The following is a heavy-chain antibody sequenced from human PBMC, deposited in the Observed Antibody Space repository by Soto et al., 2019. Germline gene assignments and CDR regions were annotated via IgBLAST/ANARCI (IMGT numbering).Heavy chain of an antibody. CDR2: IIPIFGTA. J-gene: IGHJ5*02. CDR1: GGTFSSYA. Sequence: QVQLVQSGAEVKKPGSSVKVSCKASGGTFSSYAISWVRQAPGQWLEWMGGIIPIFGTANYAQKFQGRVTITADESTSTAYMELSSRRSEDTAVYYCARDPPGSAMGENWFDPWGQGTLVTVAS. CDR3: ARDPPGSAMGENWFDP. V-gene: IGHV1-69*01. D-gene: IGHD3-16*01.